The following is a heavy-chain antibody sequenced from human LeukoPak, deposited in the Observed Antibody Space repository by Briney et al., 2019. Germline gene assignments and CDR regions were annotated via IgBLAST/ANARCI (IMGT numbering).Heavy chain of an antibody. V-gene: IGHV3-30-3*01. CDR1: EFTFSNYA. J-gene: IGHJ3*02. Sequence: PGGSVRLSCAASEFTFSNYAMHWVRQAPGKGLEWVAVISYDGNNKYYADSVKGRFIISRDNSKNTLYLQMNSLRPEDTTVYYCARDPKGGFSYGWGAFDIWGQGTMVTVSS. CDR3: ARDPKGGFSYGWGAFDI. D-gene: IGHD5-18*01. CDR2: ISYDGNNK.